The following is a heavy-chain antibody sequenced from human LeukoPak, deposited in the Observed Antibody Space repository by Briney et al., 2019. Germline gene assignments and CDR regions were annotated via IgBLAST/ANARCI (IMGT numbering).Heavy chain of an antibody. Sequence: GGTLRLSCSASGFTFTTYGMNWVRQAPGKGLEWVSGIGGSGTRTYYADSVKGRFTISGDTSKNTLYLQMNSLRVEDTAVYYCANEYFDYWGQGTLVTVSS. CDR2: IGGSGTRT. J-gene: IGHJ4*02. CDR1: GFTFTTYG. V-gene: IGHV3-23*01. CDR3: ANEYFDY.